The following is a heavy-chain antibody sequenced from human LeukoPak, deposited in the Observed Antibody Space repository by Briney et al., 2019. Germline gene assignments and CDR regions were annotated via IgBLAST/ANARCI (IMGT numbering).Heavy chain of an antibody. CDR2: IYPRDGST. CDR3: AREPEGFNY. CDR1: GYTFTSNY. J-gene: IGHJ4*02. V-gene: IGHV1-46*01. Sequence: ASVKVSCKASGYTFTSNYIHWVRQAPGQGLEWMGMIYPRDGSTSYAQKFQGRVTVTRDTSTSTVHMELSGLRSEDTAVYYCAREPEGFNYRGQGTLVTVSS. D-gene: IGHD2-2*01.